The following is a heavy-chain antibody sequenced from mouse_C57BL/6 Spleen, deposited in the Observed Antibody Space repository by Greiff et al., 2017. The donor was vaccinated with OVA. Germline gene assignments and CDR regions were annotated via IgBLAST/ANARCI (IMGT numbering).Heavy chain of an antibody. CDR2: INPSTGGT. CDR1: GYSFTGYY. J-gene: IGHJ4*01. Sequence: EVQLVESGPELVKPGASVKISCKASGYSFTGYYMNWVKQSPEKSLEWIGEINPSTGGTTYNQKFKAKATLTVDKSSSTAYMQLKSLTSEDSAVYYCARSREATTVNYAMDYWGQGTSVTVSS. D-gene: IGHD1-1*01. V-gene: IGHV1-42*01. CDR3: ARSREATTVNYAMDY.